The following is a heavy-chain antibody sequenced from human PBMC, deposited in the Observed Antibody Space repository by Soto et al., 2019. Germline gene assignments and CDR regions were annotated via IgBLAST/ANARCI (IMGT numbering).Heavy chain of an antibody. V-gene: IGHV1-69*06. D-gene: IGHD6-13*01. CDR2: FIPLFGTA. CDR3: ATDRSSSWPPFFDY. Sequence: GASVKVSCKASGGTFSSYAISWVRQAPGQGLEWMGGFIPLFGTAKNAQKFQGRVTITADKSTSTGYMELSSLRSEDTAVYYCATDRSSSWPPFFDYWGQGSLVTVFS. CDR1: GGTFSSYA. J-gene: IGHJ4*02.